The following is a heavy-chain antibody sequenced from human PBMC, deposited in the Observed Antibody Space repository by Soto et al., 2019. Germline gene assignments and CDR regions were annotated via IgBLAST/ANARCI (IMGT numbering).Heavy chain of an antibody. V-gene: IGHV3-30*18. CDR1: GFTFSSYG. J-gene: IGHJ5*02. Sequence: PGGSLRLSCAASGFTFSSYGMHWVRQAPGKGLEWVAVISYDGSNKYYADSVKGRFTISRDNSKNTLYLQMNSLRAEDTAVYYCEKDEKFDHWGQGTLVTVSS. CDR3: EKDEKFDH. CDR2: ISYDGSNK.